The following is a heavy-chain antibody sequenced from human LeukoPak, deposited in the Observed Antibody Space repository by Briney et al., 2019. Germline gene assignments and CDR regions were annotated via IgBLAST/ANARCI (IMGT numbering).Heavy chain of an antibody. D-gene: IGHD3-9*01. Sequence: SVKVSCKASGGTFSSYAISWVRQAPGRGLEWMGGIIPIFGTANYAQKFQGRVTITADESTSTAYMELSSLRSEDTAVYYCARDLSTLTGYANWFDPWGQGTLVTVSS. CDR1: GGTFSSYA. J-gene: IGHJ5*02. CDR3: ARDLSTLTGYANWFDP. V-gene: IGHV1-69*13. CDR2: IIPIFGTA.